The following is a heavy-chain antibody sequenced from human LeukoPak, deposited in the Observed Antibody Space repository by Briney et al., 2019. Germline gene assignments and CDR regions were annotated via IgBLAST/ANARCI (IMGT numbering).Heavy chain of an antibody. CDR1: GGSISSGGYS. Sequence: TSETLSLTCAVSGGSISSGGYSWSWIRQPPGKGLEWIGYIYHSGSTYYNPSLKSRVTISVDRSKNQFSLKLSSVTAADTAVYYCARDYYDFWSGYHPAFDIWGQGTMVTVSS. J-gene: IGHJ3*02. CDR3: ARDYYDFWSGYHPAFDI. V-gene: IGHV4-30-2*01. D-gene: IGHD3-3*01. CDR2: IYHSGST.